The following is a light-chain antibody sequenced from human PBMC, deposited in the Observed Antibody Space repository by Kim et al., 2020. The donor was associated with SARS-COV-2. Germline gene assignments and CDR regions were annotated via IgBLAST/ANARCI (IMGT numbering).Light chain of an antibody. CDR2: RAS. Sequence: AYVGDRITITCRASDYINNYFAWYQQKPGKAPKLLIYRASNLETGVPSRFSGSASGTEFTLTISSLQPDDFATYYCQQYKTYSSYSFGQGTKLEI. CDR3: QQYKTYSSYS. J-gene: IGKJ2*03. V-gene: IGKV1-5*03. CDR1: DYINNY.